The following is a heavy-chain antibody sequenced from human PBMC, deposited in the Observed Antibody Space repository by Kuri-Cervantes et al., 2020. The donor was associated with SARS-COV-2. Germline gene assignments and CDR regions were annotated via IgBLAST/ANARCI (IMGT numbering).Heavy chain of an antibody. V-gene: IGHV3-7*03. Sequence: GESLKISYASSGFSLSYYWMSWGRPAPGKGLEWVANIKKGGSEVHYVDSVKGRFTISKDGAKNSLYLQMKNMRAEDTAVYFCARHRFLELGPSHMDVWGKGTTVTVSS. CDR2: IKKGGSEV. J-gene: IGHJ6*03. CDR1: GFSLSYYW. D-gene: IGHD1-7*01. CDR3: ARHRFLELGPSHMDV.